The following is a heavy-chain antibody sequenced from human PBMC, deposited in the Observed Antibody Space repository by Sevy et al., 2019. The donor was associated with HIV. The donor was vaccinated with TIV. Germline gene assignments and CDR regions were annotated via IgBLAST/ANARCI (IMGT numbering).Heavy chain of an antibody. CDR3: AKTYQPGYCSGGSCYSGSRGAFDI. V-gene: IGHV3-23*01. J-gene: IGHJ3*02. CDR2: ISGSGGSP. D-gene: IGHD2-15*01. Sequence: GGSLRLSCAASGFTFSSYAMSWVRQAPGKGLEWVSAISGSGGSPYYADSVKGRFTISRDNSKNTLYLQMNSLRAEDTAVYYCAKTYQPGYCSGGSCYSGSRGAFDIWGQGTMVNVSS. CDR1: GFTFSSYA.